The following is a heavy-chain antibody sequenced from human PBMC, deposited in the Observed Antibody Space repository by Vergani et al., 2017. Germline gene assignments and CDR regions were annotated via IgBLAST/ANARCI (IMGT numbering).Heavy chain of an antibody. V-gene: IGHV5-51*03. J-gene: IGHJ6*03. CDR3: ARSTYDFWSGYYTENYYMDV. Sequence: EVQLVQSGAEVKTPGESLKISCKGSGYSFTSYWIGWVRQMPGKGLEWMGIIYPGDSDTRYSPSFQGQVTISADKSISTAYLQWSSLKASDTAMYYCARSTYDFWSGYYTENYYMDVWGKGTTVTVSS. CDR1: GYSFTSYW. CDR2: IYPGDSDT. D-gene: IGHD3-3*01.